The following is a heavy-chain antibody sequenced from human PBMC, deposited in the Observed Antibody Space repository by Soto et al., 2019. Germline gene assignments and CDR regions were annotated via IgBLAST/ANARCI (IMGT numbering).Heavy chain of an antibody. CDR3: ARSYGDYDY. Sequence: SSETLSLTCTVYGGSISSYYWSWIRQPPGKGLEWIGYIYYSGSTNYNPSLKSRVTISVDTSKNQFSLKLSSVTAADTAVYYCARSYGDYDYWGQGTLVTVSS. V-gene: IGHV4-59*01. D-gene: IGHD4-17*01. J-gene: IGHJ4*02. CDR2: IYYSGST. CDR1: GGSISSYY.